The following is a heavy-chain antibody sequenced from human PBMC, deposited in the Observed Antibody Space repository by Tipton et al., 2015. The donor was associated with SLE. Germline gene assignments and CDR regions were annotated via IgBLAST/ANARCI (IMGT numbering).Heavy chain of an antibody. CDR2: IYHSGST. Sequence: TLSLTCTVSGGSVSSGSYYWGWIRQPPGKGLEWIGSIYHSGSTYYNPSLKSRVTISVDTSKNQFSLKLSSVTAADTAVYYCARDFQEGVFDYYDSSGYYSNWFDPWGQGTLVTVSS. J-gene: IGHJ5*02. CDR3: ARDFQEGVFDYYDSSGYYSNWFDP. CDR1: GGSVSSGSYY. D-gene: IGHD3-22*01. V-gene: IGHV4-39*07.